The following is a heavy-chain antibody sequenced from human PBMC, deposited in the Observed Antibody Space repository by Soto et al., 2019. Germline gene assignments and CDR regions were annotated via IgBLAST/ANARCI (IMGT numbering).Heavy chain of an antibody. CDR1: GFTFSSNG. CDR3: ARWVGGSMYDNSGKYDS. J-gene: IGHJ5*01. D-gene: IGHD3-22*01. Sequence: QVQLVESGGGVVQPGRSLRLTCAASGFTFSSNGMHWVRQAPGKGLEWVALVAYDGSKTYYGDSVRGRFTISRDNSENTLYLQMNSLSAEDTAVYYCARWVGGSMYDNSGKYDSWGQGTLVTVSS. CDR2: VAYDGSKT. V-gene: IGHV3-30*03.